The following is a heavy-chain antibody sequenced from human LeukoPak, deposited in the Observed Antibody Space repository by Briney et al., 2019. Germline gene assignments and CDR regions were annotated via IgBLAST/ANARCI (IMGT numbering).Heavy chain of an antibody. CDR1: GGTFSSYA. D-gene: IGHD1-14*01. CDR3: AREEPYYFDY. J-gene: IGHJ4*02. V-gene: IGHV1-69*04. Sequence: ASVKVSCKASGGTFSSYAISWVRQAPGQGLEWMGRIIPILGIANYAQKFQGRVTITADKSTSTAYMELSSLRSKDTAVYYCAREEPYYFDYWGQGTLVTVSS. CDR2: IIPILGIA.